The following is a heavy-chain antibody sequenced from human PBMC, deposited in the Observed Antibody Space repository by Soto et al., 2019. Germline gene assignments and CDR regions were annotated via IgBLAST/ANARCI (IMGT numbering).Heavy chain of an antibody. Sequence: DVQLLESGGDLAQPGGSLRLSCEASGFTFYNYAMAWVRQAPGRGLEWVSGITSSGGTYYADAVKGRFTISRDNSENTLYLQMNSLRAEDTAVYYYAKGESSVSASYFDPWGQGTLVTVSS. J-gene: IGHJ5*02. V-gene: IGHV3-23*01. CDR1: GFTFYNYA. D-gene: IGHD3-22*01. CDR2: ITSSGGT. CDR3: AKGESSVSASYFDP.